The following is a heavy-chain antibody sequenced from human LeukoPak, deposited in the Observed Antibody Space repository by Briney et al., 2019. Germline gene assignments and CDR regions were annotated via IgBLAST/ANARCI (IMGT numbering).Heavy chain of an antibody. D-gene: IGHD3-3*01. V-gene: IGHV3-33*01. CDR3: ARGFVTIFGVVKSVGMDV. Sequence: GGSLRLSCAASGFTFSSYGMHWVRQAPGKGLEWVAVIWYDGSNKYYADSVKGRFTISRDNSKNTLYLQMNSLRAEDTAVYYCARGFVTIFGVVKSVGMDVWGQGTTVTVSS. CDR2: IWYDGSNK. CDR1: GFTFSSYG. J-gene: IGHJ6*02.